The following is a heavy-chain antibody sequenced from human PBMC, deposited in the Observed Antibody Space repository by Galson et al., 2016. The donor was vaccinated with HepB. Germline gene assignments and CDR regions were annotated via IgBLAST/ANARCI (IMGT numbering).Heavy chain of an antibody. CDR1: GFSFSSFW. V-gene: IGHV3-7*03. J-gene: IGHJ4*02. CDR3: ASDRRYSSWSF. Sequence: SLRLSCAASGFSFSSFWMSWVRQTPGKGLEWVATINQDGSDEYYVDSVKGRFTISRDNAKNSLYLQMNSLRAGDTAVYYCASDRRYSSWSFWGQGTLVTVSS. CDR2: INQDGSDE. D-gene: IGHD6-13*01.